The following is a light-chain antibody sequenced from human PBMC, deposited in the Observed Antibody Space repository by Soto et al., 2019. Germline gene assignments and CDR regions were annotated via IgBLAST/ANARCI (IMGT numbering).Light chain of an antibody. CDR3: TSYTRDSSVI. V-gene: IGLV2-14*03. CDR2: DVT. Sequence: QSALTQPASVSGSPGQSVTISCTGTSSDIGGYRYVSWYQQRPGKAPKLMIHDVTNRPSGFSDRFSGSKSGNTASLTISGLQAEDEADYYCTSYTRDSSVIFGGRTKLTVL. CDR1: SSDIGGYRY. J-gene: IGLJ2*01.